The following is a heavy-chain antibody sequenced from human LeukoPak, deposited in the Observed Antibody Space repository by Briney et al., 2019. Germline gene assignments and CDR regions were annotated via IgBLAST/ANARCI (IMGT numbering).Heavy chain of an antibody. Sequence: GESPKISCKGSGYSFTSYGIGWVRQMPGKGLEWMGIIYPGDSDTRYSPSFQGQVTISADRSISTAYPQWSSLKASDTAMYYCARPIRGPSGWYFDYWGQGTLVTVSS. CDR2: IYPGDSDT. CDR3: ARPIRGPSGWYFDY. D-gene: IGHD6-19*01. J-gene: IGHJ4*02. CDR1: GYSFTSYG. V-gene: IGHV5-51*01.